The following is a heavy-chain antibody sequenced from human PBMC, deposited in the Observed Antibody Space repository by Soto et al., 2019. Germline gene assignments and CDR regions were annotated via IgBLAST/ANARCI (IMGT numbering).Heavy chain of an antibody. D-gene: IGHD3-3*01. Sequence: SVKVSCKASGGTFSSYAISWVRQAPGQGLEWMGGIIPIFGTANYAQKFQGRVTITADESTSAAYMELSSLRSEDTAVYYCASGYDFRFYYFDYWGQGTLVTVSS. CDR1: GGTFSSYA. V-gene: IGHV1-69*13. J-gene: IGHJ4*02. CDR3: ASGYDFRFYYFDY. CDR2: IIPIFGTA.